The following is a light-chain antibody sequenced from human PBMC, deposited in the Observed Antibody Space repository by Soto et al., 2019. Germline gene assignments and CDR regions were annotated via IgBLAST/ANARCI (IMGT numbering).Light chain of an antibody. J-gene: IGKJ3*01. CDR2: GAS. CDR1: QSVSSSY. Sequence: EIVLTQSPGTLSLSPGERATLSCRASQSVSSSYLAWYQQKPGQAPRLLIYGASSRATGIPDRFSGSGSGKDFTLTISRLEPEDFAVYYCQQYGSSPPFPFGPGTKVDIK. V-gene: IGKV3-20*01. CDR3: QQYGSSPPFP.